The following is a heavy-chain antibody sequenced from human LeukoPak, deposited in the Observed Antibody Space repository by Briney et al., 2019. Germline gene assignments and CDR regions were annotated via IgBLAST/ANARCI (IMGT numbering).Heavy chain of an antibody. Sequence: SETLSLTCTVSGGSISSSSYYWGWIRQPPGKGLEWIGSIYYSGSTYYNPSLKSRVTISVDTSKNQFSLKLSSVTAADTAVYYCASHLRYSSSWYLDYWGQGTLVTVSS. CDR2: IYYSGST. V-gene: IGHV4-39*01. CDR3: ASHLRYSSSWYLDY. CDR1: GGSISSSSYY. D-gene: IGHD6-13*01. J-gene: IGHJ4*02.